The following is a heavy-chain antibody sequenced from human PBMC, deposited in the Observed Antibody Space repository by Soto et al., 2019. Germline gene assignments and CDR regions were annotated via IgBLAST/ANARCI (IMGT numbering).Heavy chain of an antibody. Sequence: EAQLLESGGGSVQPGGSLRLSCAASGFTFSSRGMSWIRQSPGKGLEWISGLSRGGGSTYYVDSVKGRFTISRDNAKNTLDLIMKSLRVEDTALYYCARDGQYRTDGFDIWGQGTMVTVSS. CDR2: LSRGGGST. CDR1: GFTFSSRG. V-gene: IGHV3-23*01. J-gene: IGHJ3*02. CDR3: ARDGQYRTDGFDI. D-gene: IGHD5-12*01.